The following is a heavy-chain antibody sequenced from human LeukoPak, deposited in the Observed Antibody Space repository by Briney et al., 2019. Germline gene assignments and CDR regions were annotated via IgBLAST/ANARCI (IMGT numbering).Heavy chain of an antibody. CDR1: GFTVITND. CDR2: LYSDGNT. V-gene: IGHV3-53*01. J-gene: IGHJ4*02. CDR3: ARGVDPLAANPLAY. D-gene: IGHD2-15*01. Sequence: SGGSLRLSCAASGFTVITNDMTWVRQAPGKGLEWVSVLYSDGNTKYADSVQGRFTISRDNSKNTLYLEMNSLSPDDTAVYYCARGVDPLAANPLAYGGQGTRVTVSS.